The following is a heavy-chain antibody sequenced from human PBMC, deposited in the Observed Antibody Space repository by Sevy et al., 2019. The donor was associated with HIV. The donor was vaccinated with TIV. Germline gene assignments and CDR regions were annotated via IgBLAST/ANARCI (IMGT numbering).Heavy chain of an antibody. J-gene: IGHJ6*02. V-gene: IGHV3-48*03. Sequence: GGSLRLSCAASGFTFSSYEMNWVRQAPGKGLEWVSYISSSGSTIYYADPVKGRFTISRDNAKNSLYLQMNSLRAEDTAVYYCARRGIVMITFGGVIASPGMDVWGQGTTVTVSS. CDR2: ISSSGSTI. D-gene: IGHD3-16*02. CDR1: GFTFSSYE. CDR3: ARRGIVMITFGGVIASPGMDV.